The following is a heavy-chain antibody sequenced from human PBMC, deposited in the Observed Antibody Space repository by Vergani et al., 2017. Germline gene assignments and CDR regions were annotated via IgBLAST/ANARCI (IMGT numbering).Heavy chain of an antibody. D-gene: IGHD2-2*01. CDR1: GFTVSSNY. Sequence: EVQLVEPGGGLIQPGGSLRLSCAASGFTVSSNYMSWVRQAPGKGLEWVSVIYSGGSTYYADSVKGRFTISRDNSKNTLYLQMNSLRAEDTAVYYCARPDCSSTSCALDYWGQGTLVTVSS. J-gene: IGHJ4*02. CDR2: IYSGGST. V-gene: IGHV3-53*01. CDR3: ARPDCSSTSCALDY.